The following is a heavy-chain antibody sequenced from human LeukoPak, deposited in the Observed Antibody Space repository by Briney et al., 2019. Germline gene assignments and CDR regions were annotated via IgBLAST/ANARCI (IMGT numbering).Heavy chain of an antibody. CDR3: ARGIDGYYDY. CDR1: GFTFSNSW. D-gene: IGHD3-22*01. CDR2: IKYDGSEK. J-gene: IGHJ4*02. V-gene: IGHV3-7*01. Sequence: SGGSLRLSCAASGFTFSNSWMSWVRQAPGKGLEWVANIKYDGSEKYYVDSVKGRFTISGDNAKNSLYLQMSSLRSEDTAVYYCARGIDGYYDYWGQGTLVTVSS.